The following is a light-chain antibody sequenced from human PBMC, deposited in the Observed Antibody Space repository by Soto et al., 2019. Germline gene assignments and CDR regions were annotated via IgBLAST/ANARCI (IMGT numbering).Light chain of an antibody. CDR3: CSYAGSYPYV. CDR1: SSDVGGYNY. V-gene: IGLV2-11*01. Sequence: ALTQPRSVSGSPGQSVTISCTGTSSDVGGYNYVSWYQQHPGKAPKLMIYDVSKRPSGVPDRFSGSKSGNTASLTISGLQAEDEADYYCCSYAGSYPYVFGTGTKVTVL. J-gene: IGLJ1*01. CDR2: DVS.